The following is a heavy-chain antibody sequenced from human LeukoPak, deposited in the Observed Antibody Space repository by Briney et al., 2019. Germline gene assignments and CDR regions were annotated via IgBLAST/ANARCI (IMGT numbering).Heavy chain of an antibody. CDR3: ARHDGEQWLLFDY. D-gene: IGHD6-19*01. CDR1: GGSISSSSYY. J-gene: IGHJ4*02. CDR2: IYYSGST. Sequence: SETLSLTCTVSGGSISSSSYYWGWIRQPPGTGLEWIGSIYYSGSTYYNPSLKSRVTISVDTSKNQFSLKLSSVTAADTAVYYCARHDGEQWLLFDYWGQGTLVTVSS. V-gene: IGHV4-39*01.